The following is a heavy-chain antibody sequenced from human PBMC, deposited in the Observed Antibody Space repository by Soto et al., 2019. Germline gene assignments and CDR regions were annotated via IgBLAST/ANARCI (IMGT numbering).Heavy chain of an antibody. J-gene: IGHJ5*02. D-gene: IGHD3-10*01. V-gene: IGHV1-2*04. CDR1: GYTFTGYY. CDR3: ARGTLLWFGKFANWFDX. CDR2: INPNSGGT. Sequence: VSVKVSCNASGYTFTGYYMHWVRQAPGQGLEWMGCINPNSGGTNYENKFQGWVTMTRDTYISTAYMELSRLRSDDTAVYYCARGTLLWFGKFANWFDXWGQGTLFTVSX.